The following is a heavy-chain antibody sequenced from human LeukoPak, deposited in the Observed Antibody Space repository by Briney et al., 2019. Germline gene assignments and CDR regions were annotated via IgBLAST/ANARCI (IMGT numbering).Heavy chain of an antibody. Sequence: GGSLRLSCAASGFTFSGSAMHWVRQASGKGLEWVGRIRSKANSYATAYAASVKGRFTISRDDSKNTAYLQMHSLKTEDTAVYYCIPAGSNHDYWGQGTLVTVSS. CDR3: IPAGSNHDY. V-gene: IGHV3-73*01. J-gene: IGHJ4*02. D-gene: IGHD2-2*01. CDR2: IRSKANSYAT. CDR1: GFTFSGSA.